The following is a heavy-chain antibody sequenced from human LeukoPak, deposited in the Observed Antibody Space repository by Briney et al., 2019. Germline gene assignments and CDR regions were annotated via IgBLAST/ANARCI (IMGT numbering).Heavy chain of an antibody. V-gene: IGHV1-8*01. J-gene: IGHJ5*02. Sequence: GASVKVSCKASGYTFTSYDINWVRQATGQGLEWMGWMKPNSGNTGYAQKFQGRVTMTRNTSISTAYMELSSLRSEDTAVYYCATAYCSGGSCGAWFDPWGQGTLVTVSS. CDR3: ATAYCSGGSCGAWFDP. D-gene: IGHD2-15*01. CDR1: GYTFTSYD. CDR2: MKPNSGNT.